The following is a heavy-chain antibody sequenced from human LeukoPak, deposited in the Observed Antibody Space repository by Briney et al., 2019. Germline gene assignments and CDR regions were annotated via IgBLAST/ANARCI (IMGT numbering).Heavy chain of an antibody. CDR1: GFTFSTYG. D-gene: IGHD6-13*01. J-gene: IGHJ4*02. Sequence: PGGSLRLSCAASGFTFSTYGMHWVRQTPGKGLEWVAFIRYDGSNKFYADSVKGRFTISRDNSKNTLYLQMNSLRADDTAVYYCAKDVGGSSWHFDYWGQGTLVTVSS. CDR2: IRYDGSNK. CDR3: AKDVGGSSWHFDY. V-gene: IGHV3-30*02.